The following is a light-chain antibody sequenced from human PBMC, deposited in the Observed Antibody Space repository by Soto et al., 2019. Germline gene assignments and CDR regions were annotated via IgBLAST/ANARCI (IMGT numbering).Light chain of an antibody. CDR2: GAS. Sequence: EIVLTQSPGTLSLSPGERATLSCRASQSVSSSYLAWYQQKPGQAPRLLIYGASSRATGIPDRFSGSGSGTDFTLTISRLELEDFAVYYCQQYVSSPALTFGGGTTVEIK. J-gene: IGKJ4*01. CDR3: QQYVSSPALT. CDR1: QSVSSSY. V-gene: IGKV3-20*01.